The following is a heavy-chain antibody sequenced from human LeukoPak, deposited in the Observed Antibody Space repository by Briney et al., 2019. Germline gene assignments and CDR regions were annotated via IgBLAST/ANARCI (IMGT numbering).Heavy chain of an antibody. CDR1: GYTFIGYY. V-gene: IGHV1-18*04. Sequence: ASVKVSCKTSGYTFIGYYIHWVRQAPGQGLEWMGWISAYNGNTNSAQKLQGRVTMTTDTSTSTAYMELRSLRSDDTAIYYCARDRVRRSTTGGAFDMWGQGTMVTVSS. CDR2: ISAYNGNT. J-gene: IGHJ3*02. CDR3: ARDRVRRSTTGGAFDM. D-gene: IGHD2/OR15-2a*01.